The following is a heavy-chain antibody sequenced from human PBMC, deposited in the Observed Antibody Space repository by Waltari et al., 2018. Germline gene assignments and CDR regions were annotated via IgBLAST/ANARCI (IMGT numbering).Heavy chain of an antibody. V-gene: IGHV3-15*01. CDR3: TTEGGRTWPMY. CDR2: LKSKAEGGTT. D-gene: IGHD2-2*01. Sequence: EVQLVESGGGLVKPGDSLRLSCVASGFTFANAWINWVRQAPGKGLEWVGRLKSKAEGGTTDYAAPVKGRFAISRDDSKDTAYLQMNSLKTEDTAMYFCTTEGGRTWPMYWGQGTLVTVSS. J-gene: IGHJ4*02. CDR1: GFTFANAW.